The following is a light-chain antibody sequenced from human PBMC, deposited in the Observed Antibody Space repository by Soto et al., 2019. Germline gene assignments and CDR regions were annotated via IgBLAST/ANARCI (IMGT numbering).Light chain of an antibody. CDR2: GAS. V-gene: IGKV3-20*01. CDR1: QSVSSSY. J-gene: IGKJ5*01. CDR3: QQYNKWPIT. Sequence: IVLTQSPGTLSLSPGERATLSCRASQSVSSSYLAWYQQKPGQAPRLLIYGASSRATGIPDRFSGSGSGTEFTLAITSLQSEDFAVYYCQQYNKWPITFGQGRLLEVK.